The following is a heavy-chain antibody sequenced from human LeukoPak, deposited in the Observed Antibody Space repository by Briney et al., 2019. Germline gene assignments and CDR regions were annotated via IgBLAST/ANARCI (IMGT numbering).Heavy chain of an antibody. J-gene: IGHJ4*02. D-gene: IGHD5-24*01. CDR1: GGSISSGSYY. CDR2: IYTSGST. CDR3: ARALTERWLQLYVY. V-gene: IGHV4-61*02. Sequence: PSQTLSLTCTVSGGSISSGSYYWSWIRQPAGKGLEWIGRIYTSGSTNYNPSLKSRVTISVDTSKNQFSLKLSSVTAADTAVYYCARALTERWLQLYVYWGQGTLVTVSS.